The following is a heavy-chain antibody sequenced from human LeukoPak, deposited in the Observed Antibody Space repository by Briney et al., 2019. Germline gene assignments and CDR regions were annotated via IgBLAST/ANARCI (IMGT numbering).Heavy chain of an antibody. CDR1: GFTFSSYA. CDR2: IYSGGST. J-gene: IGHJ6*02. V-gene: IGHV3-66*01. D-gene: IGHD3-22*01. Sequence: PGGSLRLSCAASGFTFSSYAMNWVRQAPGKGLEWVSVIYSGGSTYYADSVKGRFTISRDNSKNTLYLQMNSLRAEDTAVYYCARGLYNYDSSGYYHYYGVDVWGQGTTVTVSS. CDR3: ARGLYNYDSSGYYHYYGVDV.